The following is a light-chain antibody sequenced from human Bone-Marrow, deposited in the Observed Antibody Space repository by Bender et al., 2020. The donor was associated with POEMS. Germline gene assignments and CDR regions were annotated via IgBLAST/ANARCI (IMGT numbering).Light chain of an antibody. V-gene: IGLV2-8*01. CDR1: SSDIGGYDY. CDR3: SSYADSNNWV. Sequence: QSALTQPRSVSGSPGQSVTISCTGTSSDIGGYDYVSWYQHHPGKAPKLIIYDVSDRPSGVSNRFSGSKSGNTASLTVSGLQAEDEADYYCSSYADSNNWVFGGGTKLTVL. J-gene: IGLJ3*02. CDR2: DVS.